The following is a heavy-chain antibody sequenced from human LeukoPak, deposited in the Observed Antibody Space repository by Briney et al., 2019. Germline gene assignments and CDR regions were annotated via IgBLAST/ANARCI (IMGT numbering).Heavy chain of an antibody. D-gene: IGHD5-18*01. Sequence: SVKVSCKASGGTFSSYAISWVRQAPGQGLEWMGRIIPILGIANYAQKFQGRVTITADKSTSTAYMELSSLRSEDTAVYYCARNNRGYSYPGYWGQRTLVTVSS. CDR3: ARNNRGYSYPGY. J-gene: IGHJ4*02. CDR1: GGTFSSYA. CDR2: IIPILGIA. V-gene: IGHV1-69*04.